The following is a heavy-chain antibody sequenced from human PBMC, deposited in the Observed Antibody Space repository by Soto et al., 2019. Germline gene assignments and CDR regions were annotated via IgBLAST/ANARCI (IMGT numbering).Heavy chain of an antibody. V-gene: IGHV1-69*13. Sequence: ASVKVSCKASGGTFSSYAISWVRQAPGQGLEWMGGIIPIFGTANYAQKFQGRVTITADESTSTAYMELSSLRSEDTALYYCASGETYYYDSSGYSPYGAFDIWGQGTMVTVSS. CDR2: IIPIFGTA. CDR1: GGTFSSYA. J-gene: IGHJ3*02. D-gene: IGHD3-22*01. CDR3: ASGETYYYDSSGYSPYGAFDI.